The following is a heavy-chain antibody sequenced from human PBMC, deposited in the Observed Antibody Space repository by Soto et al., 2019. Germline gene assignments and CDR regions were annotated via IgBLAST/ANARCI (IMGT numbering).Heavy chain of an antibody. J-gene: IGHJ4*02. V-gene: IGHV3-48*01. CDR3: ARDLNLGSFDY. Sequence: EVQLVESGGGLVQPGGSLRLSCAASGFTFRSYSMYWVRQAPGKGLEWVSYISSSSSTIYYADSVKGRFTISRDNAKNSLYLQMNSLRAEDTAVYYCARDLNLGSFDYWGQGTLVTVSS. CDR2: ISSSSSTI. CDR1: GFTFRSYS.